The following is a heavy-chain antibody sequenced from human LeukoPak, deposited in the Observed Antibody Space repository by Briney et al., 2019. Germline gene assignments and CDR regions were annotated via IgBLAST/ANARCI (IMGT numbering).Heavy chain of an antibody. D-gene: IGHD6-6*01. Sequence: SQTLSLTCAVSGGSISSGGYSWSWIRQPPGKGLEWIGEINHSGSTNYNPSLKSRVTISVDTSKNQFSLKLSSVTAADTAVYYCARYSSSSGGMDVWGQGTTVTVSS. CDR1: GGSISSGGYS. CDR2: INHSGST. V-gene: IGHV4-30-2*01. J-gene: IGHJ6*02. CDR3: ARYSSSSGGMDV.